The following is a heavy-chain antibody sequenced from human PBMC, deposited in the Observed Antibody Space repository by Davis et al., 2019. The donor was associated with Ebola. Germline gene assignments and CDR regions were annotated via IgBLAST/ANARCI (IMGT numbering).Heavy chain of an antibody. CDR3: ARTRVGTTSDFDY. Sequence: SGPTLVKPTQTLTLTCTFSGFSLTTTGMTVNWIRQPPGKALEWLARIDWDDDKYYSTSPMTRLTISKDSSKNQVVLTMTNMDPVDTATYFCARTRVGTTSDFDYWGQGTLVTVSS. CDR1: GFSLTTTGMT. J-gene: IGHJ4*02. V-gene: IGHV2-70*11. CDR2: IDWDDDK. D-gene: IGHD1-1*01.